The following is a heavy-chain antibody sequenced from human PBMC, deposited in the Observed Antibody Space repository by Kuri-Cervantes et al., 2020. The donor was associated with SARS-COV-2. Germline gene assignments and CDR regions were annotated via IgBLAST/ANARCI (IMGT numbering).Heavy chain of an antibody. Sequence: GSLRLSCAVSGGSISSSSYYWGWFRRPPGKGLECIGSIYYSGSTYYNPALKSRVTISVDTSKNQFSLKLSSVTAADTVLYYCARGGADKPMAHDYWGQGTLVTVSS. D-gene: IGHD5-18*01. J-gene: IGHJ4*02. V-gene: IGHV4-39*07. CDR2: IYYSGST. CDR1: GGSISSSSYY. CDR3: ARGGADKPMAHDY.